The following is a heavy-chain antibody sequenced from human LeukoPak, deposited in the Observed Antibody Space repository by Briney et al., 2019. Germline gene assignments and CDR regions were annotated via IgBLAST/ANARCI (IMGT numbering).Heavy chain of an antibody. CDR1: GFTVSTNY. CDR2: IFADGRT. J-gene: IGHJ4*02. CDR3: AILPGY. V-gene: IGHV3-53*01. Sequence: GGSLRLSCAASGFTVSTNYMSWVRQAPGKELEWVSVIFADGRTYYIDSVKGRFNISRDNSKNTLYLEMSDLRAEDMAVYYCAILPGYWGQGTLVTVSS.